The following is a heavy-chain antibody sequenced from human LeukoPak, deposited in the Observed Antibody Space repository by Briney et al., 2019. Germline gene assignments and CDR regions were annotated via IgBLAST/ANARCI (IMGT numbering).Heavy chain of an antibody. J-gene: IGHJ4*02. Sequence: GGSLRLSCAASGFTFSSYGMHWVRQAPGKGLEWVAVISYDGSNKYYANSVKGRFTISRDNSKNTLYLQMNSLRVEDTAVYYCAKRMWQQLFTFDYWGQGTLVTVSS. CDR3: AKRMWQQLFTFDY. D-gene: IGHD6-13*01. V-gene: IGHV3-30*18. CDR2: ISYDGSNK. CDR1: GFTFSSYG.